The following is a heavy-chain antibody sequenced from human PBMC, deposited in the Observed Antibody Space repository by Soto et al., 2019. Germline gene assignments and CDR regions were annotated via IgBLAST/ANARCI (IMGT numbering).Heavy chain of an antibody. CDR3: ASPTYSSSWYTPRFDY. CDR1: GFTFSSYG. J-gene: IGHJ4*02. Sequence: PGGSLRLSCAASGFTFSSYGMHWVRQAPGKGLEWVAVISYDGSNKYYADSVKGRFTISRDNSKNTLYLQMNSLRAEDTAVYYCASPTYSSSWYTPRFDYWGQGTLVTVSS. V-gene: IGHV3-30*03. D-gene: IGHD6-13*01. CDR2: ISYDGSNK.